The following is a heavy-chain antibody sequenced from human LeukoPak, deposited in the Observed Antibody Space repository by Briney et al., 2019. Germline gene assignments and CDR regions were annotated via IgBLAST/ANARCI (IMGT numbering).Heavy chain of an antibody. J-gene: IGHJ4*02. D-gene: IGHD3-16*01. CDR1: GFTFSSYA. Sequence: PGGSLRLSCAASGFTFSSYAMSWVRQAPGKGLEWVSAISGSGGSTYYADSVKGRFTISRDNSKNTLYLQMNSLSAEDTAVYYCAKTAQNMITFGGDMSYWGQGTLVTVSS. V-gene: IGHV3-23*01. CDR3: AKTAQNMITFGGDMSY. CDR2: ISGSGGST.